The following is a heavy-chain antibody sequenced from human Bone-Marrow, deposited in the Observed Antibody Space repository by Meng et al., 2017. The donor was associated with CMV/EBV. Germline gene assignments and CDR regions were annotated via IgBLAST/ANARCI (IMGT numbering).Heavy chain of an antibody. D-gene: IGHD2-2*01. V-gene: IGHV3-21*01. CDR3: VKGGSTTSYYYGMDV. CDR2: ISSSSSYI. CDR1: GFRFRTYW. Sequence: GESLKISCAASGFRFRTYWMTWVRQAPGKGLEWVSSISSSSSYIYYADSVKGRFTISRDNSRNKLYLQMNSLRVDDTAVYYCVKGGSTTSYYYGMDVWGQGTSVTVSS. J-gene: IGHJ6*02.